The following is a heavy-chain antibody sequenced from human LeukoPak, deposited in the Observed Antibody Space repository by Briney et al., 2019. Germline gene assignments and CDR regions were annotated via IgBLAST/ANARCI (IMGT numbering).Heavy chain of an antibody. CDR2: VSVSGGTT. V-gene: IGHV3-23*01. D-gene: IGHD3-10*01. CDR1: GFTFSSYA. CDR3: AKDGASALWFGELLRAEYFQH. Sequence: PGGSLRLSCAASGFTFSSYAMSWVRQAPGKGLEWISGVSVSGGTTNHADSVKGRFTMSRDNSKNMLYLQMNSLRAEDTAVYYCAKDGASALWFGELLRAEYFQHWGQGTLVTVSS. J-gene: IGHJ1*01.